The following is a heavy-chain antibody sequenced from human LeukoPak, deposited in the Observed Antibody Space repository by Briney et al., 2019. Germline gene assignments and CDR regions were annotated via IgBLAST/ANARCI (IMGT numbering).Heavy chain of an antibody. CDR2: INWNGGST. CDR3: TSTGILGATTGVGLFDY. Sequence: GGSLRLSCAASGFTFDDYAMSWVRQAPGKGLEWVSGINWNGGSTGYAGSVKGRFTISRDNAKNSLYLQMNSLRAEDTALYYCTSTGILGATTGVGLFDYWGQGTLVTVSS. J-gene: IGHJ4*02. CDR1: GFTFDDYA. D-gene: IGHD1-26*01. V-gene: IGHV3-20*04.